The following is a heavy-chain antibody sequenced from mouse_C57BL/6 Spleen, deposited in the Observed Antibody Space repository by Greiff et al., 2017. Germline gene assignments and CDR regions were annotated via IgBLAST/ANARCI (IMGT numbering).Heavy chain of an antibody. J-gene: IGHJ3*01. D-gene: IGHD2-4*01. Sequence: EVQLQESEGGLVQPGSSMKLSCTASGFTFSDYYMAWVRQVPETGLEWVANINYDGSSTYYLDSLKSRFIISRDNAKNILYLQMSSLKSEDTATYYCARAGGNYYDYVWFAYRGQGTLVTVSA. CDR1: GFTFSDYY. V-gene: IGHV5-16*01. CDR3: ARAGGNYYDYVWFAY. CDR2: INYDGSST.